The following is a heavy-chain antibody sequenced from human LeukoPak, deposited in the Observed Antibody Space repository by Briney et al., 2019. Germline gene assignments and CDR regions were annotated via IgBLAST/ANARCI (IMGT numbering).Heavy chain of an antibody. V-gene: IGHV4-34*01. D-gene: IGHD1-26*01. J-gene: IGHJ4*02. CDR1: GGSFSGYY. CDR2: INHGGST. Sequence: SETLSLTCAVYGGSFSGYYWSWIRQPPGKGLEWIGEINHGGSTNYNPSLKSRVTISVDTSKNQFSLKLSSVTAADTAVYYCARGRYSGSYYFLWGQGTLVTVSS. CDR3: ARGRYSGSYYFL.